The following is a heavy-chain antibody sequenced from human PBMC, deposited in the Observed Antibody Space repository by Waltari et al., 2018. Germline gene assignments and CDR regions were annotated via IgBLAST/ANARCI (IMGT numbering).Heavy chain of an antibody. V-gene: IGHV3-33*06. CDR3: AEDFGRADIEYFDY. J-gene: IGHJ4*02. CDR1: GFTFSSYG. CDR2: IWYDGSNK. Sequence: QVQLVESGGGVVQPGRSLRLSCAASGFTFSSYGMHWVRQAPGKGLEWVAVIWYDGSNKYYADSVKGRFTISRDNSKNTLYLQMNSLRAEDTAVYYCAEDFGRADIEYFDYWGQGTLVTVSS. D-gene: IGHD5-12*01.